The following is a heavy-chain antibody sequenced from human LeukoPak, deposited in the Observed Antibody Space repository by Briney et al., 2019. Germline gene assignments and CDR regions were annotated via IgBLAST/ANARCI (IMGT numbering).Heavy chain of an antibody. CDR3: ARLRLPISSSWFDY. D-gene: IGHD6-13*01. CDR1: GGSISSYY. J-gene: IGHJ4*02. Sequence: SETLSLTCTVSGGSISSYYWSWIRQPPGKGLEWIGYIYYSGSTNYNPSLKSRVTISVDTSKNQFSLKLSSVTAADTAVYYCARLRLPISSSWFDYWGQGTLVTVSS. V-gene: IGHV4-59*12. CDR2: IYYSGST.